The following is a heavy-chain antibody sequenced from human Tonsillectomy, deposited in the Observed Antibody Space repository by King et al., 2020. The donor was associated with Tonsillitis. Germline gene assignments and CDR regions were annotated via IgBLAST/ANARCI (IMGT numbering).Heavy chain of an antibody. CDR1: GVSVSSGSYY. CDR2: IYTTGST. CDR3: AREYYRYSFDP. J-gene: IGHJ5*02. D-gene: IGHD3-10*01. Sequence: VPLQESGPGLVKPSQTLSLTCTVSGVSVSSGSYYWSWIRQPAGKGLEWIGRIYTTGSTSYNPSLKSRVTMSLDTSKNQFSLKLSSVTAADTAVYYCAREYYRYSFDPWGQGTLVTVSS. V-gene: IGHV4-61*02.